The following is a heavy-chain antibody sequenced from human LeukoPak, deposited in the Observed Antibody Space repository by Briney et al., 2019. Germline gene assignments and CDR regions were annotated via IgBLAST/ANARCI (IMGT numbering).Heavy chain of an antibody. CDR3: ARNRRKTYYYDSSGYYSIDY. CDR2: IYYSGST. J-gene: IGHJ4*02. CDR1: GGSISSSSYY. V-gene: IGHV4-39*01. Sequence: PSETLSLTCTVSGGSISSSSYYWGWIRQPPGKGLEWIGSIYYSGSTYYNPSLKSRVTISVDTSKNQFSLKLSSVTAADTAVYYCARNRRKTYYYDSSGYYSIDYWGQGTLVTASS. D-gene: IGHD3-22*01.